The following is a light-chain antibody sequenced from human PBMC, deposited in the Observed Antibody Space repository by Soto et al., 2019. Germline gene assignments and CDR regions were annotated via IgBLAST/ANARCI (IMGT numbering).Light chain of an antibody. J-gene: IGLJ2*01. V-gene: IGLV2-11*01. Sequence: QSALTQPRSVSGSPGQSVTISCTGTSSDVGGYKFVSWSQQHPGRAPKLMIYDVTKRPSGVPDRFSGSKSGNTASLTISGLQADDEADYHCCSFAGIYTLVFGGGTKLTVL. CDR3: CSFAGIYTLV. CDR1: SSDVGGYKF. CDR2: DVT.